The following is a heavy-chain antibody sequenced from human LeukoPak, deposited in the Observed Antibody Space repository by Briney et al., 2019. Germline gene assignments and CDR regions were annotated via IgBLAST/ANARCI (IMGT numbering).Heavy chain of an antibody. J-gene: IGHJ4*02. CDR1: GFTFSSYA. V-gene: IGHV3-23*01. Sequence: GGSLRLSCAASGFTFSSYAMSWVRQAPGKGLEWVSAISGSGGSTYYADSVKGRFTISRDSSKNTLYLQMNSLRAEDTAVYYCAKGSSGWMGGYFDYWGQGTLVTVSS. D-gene: IGHD6-19*01. CDR2: ISGSGGST. CDR3: AKGSSGWMGGYFDY.